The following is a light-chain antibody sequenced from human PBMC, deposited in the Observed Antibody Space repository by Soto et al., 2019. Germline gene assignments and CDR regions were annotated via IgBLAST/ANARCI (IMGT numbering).Light chain of an antibody. J-gene: IGKJ1*01. V-gene: IGKV1-5*03. Sequence: DIQMTQSPSTLSASVGDRVTITCRASQSISSWLAWYQQKPGKAPKLLIYKASSLESGVPSRFSGSGSGTEFTLTISSLQPDDCATYDCQQYNTYSTFGQGTKVEIK. CDR1: QSISSW. CDR3: QQYNTYST. CDR2: KAS.